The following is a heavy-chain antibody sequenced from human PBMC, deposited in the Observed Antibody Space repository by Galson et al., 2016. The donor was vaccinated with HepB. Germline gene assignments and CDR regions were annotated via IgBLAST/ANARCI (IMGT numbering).Heavy chain of an antibody. CDR3: ARGRAPKTLDTFDI. CDR1: GFSFSGSG. CDR2: ISSSIATI. V-gene: IGHV3-48*04. J-gene: IGHJ3*02. Sequence: SLRLSCAGSGFSFSGSGLNWVRQAPGKGLQWISYISSSIATIYYADSVKGRFFISRDNVRNSLFLQMSSLRAEDTALYFCARGRAPKTLDTFDIWGQGTMVTVSS.